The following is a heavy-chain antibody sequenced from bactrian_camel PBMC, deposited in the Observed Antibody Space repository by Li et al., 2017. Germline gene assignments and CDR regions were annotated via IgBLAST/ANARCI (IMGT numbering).Heavy chain of an antibody. J-gene: IGHJ4*01. CDR2: IDAGGTST. Sequence: QVQLVESGGGSVQAGGSLRLSCVASKYAFSSNCIGWFRQALGKVRERVGLIDAGGTSTWYADSVKGRLTISLDNAKSTLYLQMNVLEPEDTAMYYCAADKWYHGGYQGELTTDLTFWGQGTQVTVS. V-gene: IGHV3S1*01. CDR1: KYAFSSNC. CDR3: AADKWYHGGYQGELTTDLTF. D-gene: IGHD7*01.